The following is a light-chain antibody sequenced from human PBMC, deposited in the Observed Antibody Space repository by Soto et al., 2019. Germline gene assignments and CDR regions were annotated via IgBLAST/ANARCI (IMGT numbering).Light chain of an antibody. CDR1: QRVSSNW. V-gene: IGKV3-20*01. CDR2: DAS. J-gene: IGKJ1*01. Sequence: EIVLTQSPGTVSLSPGERATLSCRASQRVSSNWLAWYQQKPGQAPRLVISDASNRAAGTPDRFSGSGSGTDFTLTISRLEPEDFAVYYCQRYDGSSWTFGQGTKVEIK. CDR3: QRYDGSSWT.